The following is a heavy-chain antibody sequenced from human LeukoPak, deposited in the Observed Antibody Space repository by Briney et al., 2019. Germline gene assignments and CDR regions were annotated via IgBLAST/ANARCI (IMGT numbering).Heavy chain of an antibody. Sequence: SETLSLTCAVYGGSFSGYYWSWIRQPPGKGLEWIGYIYYSGRTNYNPSLKSRVTISVDTSKNQFSLKLSSVTAADTAVYYCVAYSSSSPLYYYGMDVWGQGTTVTVSS. V-gene: IGHV4-59*01. CDR2: IYYSGRT. CDR1: GGSFSGYY. J-gene: IGHJ6*02. CDR3: VAYSSSSPLYYYGMDV. D-gene: IGHD6-6*01.